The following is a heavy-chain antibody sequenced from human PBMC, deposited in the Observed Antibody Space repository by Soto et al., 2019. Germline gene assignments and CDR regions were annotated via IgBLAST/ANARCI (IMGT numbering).Heavy chain of an antibody. CDR2: INDRGSI. Sequence: QVQLQQWGAGPLRPLETLSLTCGVSGGSFSGYYWAWIRQSPGKGLEWIGEINDRGSINYNPSLKSLVSISVATSNNHYSLNLSSVTAADTAVYYCARESHDILTGPPWVWYFDLWGRGTLVTVSS. CDR1: GGSFSGYY. CDR3: ARESHDILTGPPWVWYFDL. V-gene: IGHV4-34*01. J-gene: IGHJ2*01. D-gene: IGHD3-9*01.